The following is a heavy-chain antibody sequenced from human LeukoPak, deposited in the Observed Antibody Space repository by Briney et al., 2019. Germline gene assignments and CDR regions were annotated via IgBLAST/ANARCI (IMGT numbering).Heavy chain of an antibody. CDR1: GFTFSSYA. CDR2: ISGSGGST. J-gene: IGHJ4*02. CDR3: AKDYDFWSGYYFDY. V-gene: IGHV3-23*01. D-gene: IGHD3-3*01. Sequence: GGSLRLSCAASGFTFSSYAMSWVRQAPGKGLEWVSAISGSGGSTYYADSVKGRFTISKDNSKNTLYLQMNSLRAEDTAVYYCAKDYDFWSGYYFDYWGQGTLVTVSS.